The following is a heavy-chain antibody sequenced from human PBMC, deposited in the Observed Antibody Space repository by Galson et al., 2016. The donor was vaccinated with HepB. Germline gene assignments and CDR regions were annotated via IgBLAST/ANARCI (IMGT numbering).Heavy chain of an antibody. CDR3: AKAGFDIGDYVWGSYRPYYYGMDV. CDR2: ISYDGSNK. CDR1: GFTFSSYG. V-gene: IGHV3-30*18. Sequence: SLRLSCAASGFTFSSYGMHWVRQAPGKGLEWVAVISYDGSNKYYADSVKGRFTISRDNSKNTLYLQMNSLRAEDTAVYYCAKAGFDIGDYVWGSYRPYYYGMDVWGQGTTVTVSS. D-gene: IGHD3-16*02. J-gene: IGHJ6*02.